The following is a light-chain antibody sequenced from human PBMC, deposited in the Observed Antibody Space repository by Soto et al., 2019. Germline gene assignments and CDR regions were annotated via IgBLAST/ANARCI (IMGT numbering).Light chain of an antibody. V-gene: IGKV3D-15*01. Sequence: GMTQSPAALSVSPGERATLSCRGSPIVKSSYLAWYQQKPGQAPRLLIYGISKRATDIPDRFSGSGSGTEFTPTTSSLQPEDFAPYDCPHPGQWPITFAHGTRPAIK. CDR2: GIS. CDR1: PIVKSSY. J-gene: IGKJ5*01. CDR3: PHPGQWPIT.